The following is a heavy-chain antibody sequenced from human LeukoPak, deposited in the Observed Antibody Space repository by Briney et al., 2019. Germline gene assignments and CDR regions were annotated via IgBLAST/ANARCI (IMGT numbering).Heavy chain of an antibody. CDR1: GGSISSYY. CDR3: ARGAFGIVVVPTYMDV. Sequence: SETLSLTCTVSGGSISSYYWTWIRQAPGKGLEWIGYIYYSGSTNYNPSLKSRVTISVDTSKNQFSLKLTSVTAADTAVYYCARGAFGIVVVPTYMDVWGKGTTVTVSS. D-gene: IGHD2-2*01. J-gene: IGHJ6*03. CDR2: IYYSGST. V-gene: IGHV4-59*01.